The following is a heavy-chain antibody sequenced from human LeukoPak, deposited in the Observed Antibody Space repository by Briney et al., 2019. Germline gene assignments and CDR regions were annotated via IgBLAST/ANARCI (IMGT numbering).Heavy chain of an antibody. V-gene: IGHV3-23*01. J-gene: IGHJ4*02. CDR2: ISGSGVTI. CDR1: GFIFGNYA. CDR3: VKDMITMVRGVIIGLDY. Sequence: GGSLRLSCAASGFIFGNYAMSWVRQAPGKGLEWVSVISGSGVTIDYADSVKGRFTISRDNSKNTLYLQMSSLRAEDTAVYYCVKDMITMVRGVIIGLDYWGQGTLVTVSS. D-gene: IGHD3-10*01.